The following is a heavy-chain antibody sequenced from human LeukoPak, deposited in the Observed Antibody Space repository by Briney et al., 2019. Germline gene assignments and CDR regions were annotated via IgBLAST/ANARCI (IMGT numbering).Heavy chain of an antibody. V-gene: IGHV3-21*01. CDR1: GFTFSIYS. CDR2: ITSSTSYI. D-gene: IGHD6-13*01. Sequence: GGSLRLSCAASGFTFSIYSMNWVRQAPGKGLEWVSSITSSTSYIYNADSVKGRFTISRDNAKNSLYLQMNSLRAEDTAVYYCARGGPGDYSSSWYNAFDIWGQGTTVTVSS. CDR3: ARGGPGDYSSSWYNAFDI. J-gene: IGHJ3*02.